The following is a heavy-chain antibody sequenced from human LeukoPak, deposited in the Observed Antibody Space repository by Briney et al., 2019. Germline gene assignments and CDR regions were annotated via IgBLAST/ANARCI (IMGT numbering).Heavy chain of an antibody. Sequence: PGGSLRLSCAASGFTFSSYAMSWVRQAPGKGLEWVSAISGSGGSTYYADSVKGRFAISRDNSKNTLYLQMNSLRAEDTAVYYCARDLNGSGSYKSDYWGQGTLVTVSS. D-gene: IGHD3-10*01. CDR3: ARDLNGSGSYKSDY. CDR1: GFTFSSYA. V-gene: IGHV3-23*01. J-gene: IGHJ4*02. CDR2: ISGSGGST.